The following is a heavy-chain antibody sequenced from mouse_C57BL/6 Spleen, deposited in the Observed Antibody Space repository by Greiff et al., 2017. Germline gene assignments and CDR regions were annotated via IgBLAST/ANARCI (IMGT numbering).Heavy chain of an antibody. V-gene: IGHV6-3*01. J-gene: IGHJ1*03. CDR2: ISLKYDNYAT. Sequence: EVKLEESGGGLVQPGGSMKLSCVASGFTFTNYWMNWVSQSPGQGLEWVAQISLKYDNYATNYAESVKGRFTISRDDSKSSVYLQMNNLRAEDTGIYYCTPYYYGSSYDWYFDVCGTGTTVTVSS. CDR3: TPYYYGSSYDWYFDV. D-gene: IGHD1-1*01. CDR1: GFTFTNYW.